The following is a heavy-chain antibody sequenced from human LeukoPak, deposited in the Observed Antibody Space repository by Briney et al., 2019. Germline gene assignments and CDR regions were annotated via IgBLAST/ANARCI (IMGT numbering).Heavy chain of an antibody. J-gene: IGHJ4*02. CDR1: EFTFTSYA. D-gene: IGHD6-13*01. V-gene: IGHV3-23*01. CDR3: AKEADSSSWYETQHYFDY. Sequence: PGGSLRLSCAASEFTFTSYAMSWVRQAPGKGLEWVSAISGSGGSTYYADSVKGRFTISRDNSKNTLYLQMNSLRAEDTAVYYCAKEADSSSWYETQHYFDYWGQGTLVTVSS. CDR2: ISGSGGST.